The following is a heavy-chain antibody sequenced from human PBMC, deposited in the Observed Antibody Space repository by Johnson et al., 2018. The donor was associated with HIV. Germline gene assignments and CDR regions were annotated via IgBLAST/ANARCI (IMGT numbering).Heavy chain of an antibody. V-gene: IGHV3-64*01. D-gene: IGHD1-1*01. J-gene: IGHJ3*02. CDR2: INSDGGTT. CDR1: GFTLSLFA. Sequence: VQLVESGGGLVQPGGSLRLSCTASGFTLSLFAMHWVRQAPGKGLAYVSGINSDGGTTEYVNSVKGRFTISRDNSKNTLYLQMGSLRIEDGAVYYCARTNWNDDAGGAIDIWGQGTTVTVSS. CDR3: ARTNWNDDAGGAIDI.